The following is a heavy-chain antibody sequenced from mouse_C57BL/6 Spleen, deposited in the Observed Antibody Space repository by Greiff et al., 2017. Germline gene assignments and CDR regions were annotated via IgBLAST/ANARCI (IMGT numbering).Heavy chain of an antibody. CDR2: ISDGGSYT. CDR3: ARDGGWLLYWYFDV. D-gene: IGHD2-3*01. V-gene: IGHV5-4*01. CDR1: GFTFSSYA. J-gene: IGHJ1*03. Sequence: EVMLVESGGGLVKPGGFLKLSCAASGFTFSSYAMSWVRQTPEKRLEWVATISDGGSYTYYPDNVKGRFTISRDNAKNNLYLQMSHLKSEDTAMYYCARDGGWLLYWYFDVWGTGTTVTVSS.